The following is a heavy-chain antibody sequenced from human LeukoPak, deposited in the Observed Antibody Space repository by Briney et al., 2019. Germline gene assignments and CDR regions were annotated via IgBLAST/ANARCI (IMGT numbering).Heavy chain of an antibody. CDR1: GYTFTSYA. Sequence: ASVKVSCKASGYTFTSYAMNWVRQAPGQGLEWMGWINTNTGNPTYAQGFTGRFVFSLDTSVSTAYLQISSLKAEDTAVYYCARAPGDYGDYEDSYYYYGMDVWGQGTSVTVSS. CDR2: INTNTGNP. CDR3: ARAPGDYGDYEDSYYYYGMDV. D-gene: IGHD4-17*01. J-gene: IGHJ6*02. V-gene: IGHV7-4-1*02.